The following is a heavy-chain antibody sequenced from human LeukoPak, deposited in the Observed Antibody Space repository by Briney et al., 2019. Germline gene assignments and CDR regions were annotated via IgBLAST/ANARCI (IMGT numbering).Heavy chain of an antibody. V-gene: IGHV3-21*01. Sequence: GGSLRLSCAASGFTFSSYSMNWVRQAPGEGLEWVSSISSSSSYIYYADSVKGRFTISRDNAKNSLYLQMNSLRAEDTAVYYCARAGHKDIVVVVAEENWFDPWGQGTLVTVSS. CDR3: ARAGHKDIVVVVAEENWFDP. J-gene: IGHJ5*02. D-gene: IGHD2-15*01. CDR2: ISSSSSYI. CDR1: GFTFSSYS.